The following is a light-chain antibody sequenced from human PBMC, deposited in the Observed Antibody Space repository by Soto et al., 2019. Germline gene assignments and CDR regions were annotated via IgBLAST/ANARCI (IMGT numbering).Light chain of an antibody. CDR1: SSDVGAYNY. J-gene: IGLJ2*01. CDR2: EVS. Sequence: QSALTQPASVSGSPGQSITISCTGTSSDVGAYNYVSWYQQHPGKAPKLMIYEVSNRPSGVFNRFSGSKSGNTASLTISGLQAEDEAHYYCSSYTAITTPHALFGGGTKLTVL. CDR3: SSYTAITTPHAL. V-gene: IGLV2-14*01.